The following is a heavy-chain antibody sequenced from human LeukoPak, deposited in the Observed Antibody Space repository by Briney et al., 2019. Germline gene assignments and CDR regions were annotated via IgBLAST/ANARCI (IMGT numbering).Heavy chain of an antibody. D-gene: IGHD6-19*01. CDR2: IYSGGST. J-gene: IGHJ5*02. Sequence: GGSLRLSCAASGFTVSSNYMSWVRQAPGKGLEWVSVIYSGGSTYYADSVKGRFTISRDNSKNTLYLQMNSLRAEDTAVYYCARSSPAPIAVAGKGGDPWGQGTLVTVSS. V-gene: IGHV3-53*01. CDR3: ARSSPAPIAVAGKGGDP. CDR1: GFTVSSNY.